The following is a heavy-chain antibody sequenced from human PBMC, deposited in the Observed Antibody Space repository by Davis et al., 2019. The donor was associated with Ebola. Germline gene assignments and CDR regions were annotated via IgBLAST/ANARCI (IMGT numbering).Heavy chain of an antibody. Sequence: MPSETLSLTCTVSGGSISSHYWSWIRQSPEKGLEWIGYIYYSGSTYYNPSLKSRVTISVDTSKNQFSLKLSSVTAADTAVYYCARAQFPTTSDHWGQGTLVTVSS. CDR2: IYYSGST. V-gene: IGHV4-59*11. D-gene: IGHD1-1*01. CDR1: GGSISSHY. CDR3: ARAQFPTTSDH. J-gene: IGHJ4*02.